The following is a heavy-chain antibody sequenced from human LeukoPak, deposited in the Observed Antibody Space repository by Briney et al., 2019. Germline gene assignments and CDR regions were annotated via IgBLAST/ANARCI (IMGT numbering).Heavy chain of an antibody. CDR2: INGDGRNI. CDR3: ARVGYSYGYINWFDP. V-gene: IGHV3-74*01. D-gene: IGHD5-18*01. Sequence: GGSLRLSCVASGFTFSSYWMHWVRQDPRKGLVWVSRINGDGRNINYADSVRGRFTISRDNAKNTLYLQMNSLRAEDTAVYYCARVGYSYGYINWFDPWGQGTLVTVSS. J-gene: IGHJ5*02. CDR1: GFTFSSYW.